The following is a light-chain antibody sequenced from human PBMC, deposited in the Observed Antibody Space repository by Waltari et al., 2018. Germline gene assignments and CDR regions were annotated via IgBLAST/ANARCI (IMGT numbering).Light chain of an antibody. V-gene: IGKV1-39*01. Sequence: DIQLTQTPSSLSASIGDSVTITCRASQKMRKFLNWYQQKPGKAPKLLIYAASSLQSGVPSRFSGSGSGTDFTLTITNLQPEDFATYYCQQSYMTPRTFGQGTKVEIK. J-gene: IGKJ1*01. CDR3: QQSYMTPRT. CDR1: QKMRKF. CDR2: AAS.